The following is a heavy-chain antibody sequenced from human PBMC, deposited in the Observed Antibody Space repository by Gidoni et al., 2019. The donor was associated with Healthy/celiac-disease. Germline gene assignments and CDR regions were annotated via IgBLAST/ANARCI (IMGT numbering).Heavy chain of an antibody. J-gene: IGHJ6*03. CDR2: MNPNSGNT. D-gene: IGHD3-22*01. V-gene: IGHV1-8*01. Sequence: QVQLVQSGAEVKTPGASVKVSCKASGYPFTSYDINWVRQATGQGLEWMGWMNPNSGNTGYAQKFQGRVTMTRNTSISTAYMELSSLRSEDTAVYYCARYYYDSSGYYGYYYYYYMDVWGKGTTVTVSS. CDR3: ARYYYDSSGYYGYYYYYYMDV. CDR1: GYPFTSYD.